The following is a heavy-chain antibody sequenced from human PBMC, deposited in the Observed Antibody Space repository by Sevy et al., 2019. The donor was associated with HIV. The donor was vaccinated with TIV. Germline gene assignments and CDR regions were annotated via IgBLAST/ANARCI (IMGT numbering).Heavy chain of an antibody. Sequence: GGSLRLSCAASGFTFSNAWMSWVRQAPGKGLEWLGRIKSKTDGGTTDYAAPVKGRFTISRDDSKNTLYLQMNSLKTEDTAVYYSTTAIAVAGYYYYYGMDVWGQGTTVTVSS. CDR2: IKSKTDGGTT. J-gene: IGHJ6*02. CDR3: TTAIAVAGYYYYYGMDV. D-gene: IGHD6-19*01. CDR1: GFTFSNAW. V-gene: IGHV3-15*01.